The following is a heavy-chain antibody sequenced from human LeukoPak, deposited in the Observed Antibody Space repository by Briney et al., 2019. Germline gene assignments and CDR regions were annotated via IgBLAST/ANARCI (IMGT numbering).Heavy chain of an antibody. CDR3: ASEIAVAGTDAFDI. Sequence: PSETLSLTCTVCGGSISSGSYYWSWIRQPAGKGLEWIGRIYTSGSTNYNPSLKSRVTISVDTSKNQFSLKLSSVTAADTAVYYCASEIAVAGTDAFDIWGQGTMVTVSS. J-gene: IGHJ3*02. V-gene: IGHV4-61*02. CDR1: GGSISSGSYY. D-gene: IGHD6-19*01. CDR2: IYTSGST.